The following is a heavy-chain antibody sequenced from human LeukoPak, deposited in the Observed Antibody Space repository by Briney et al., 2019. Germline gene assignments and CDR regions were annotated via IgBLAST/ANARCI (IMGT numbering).Heavy chain of an antibody. V-gene: IGHV4-59*08. Sequence: PSETLSLTCTVSGGSISSYYWSWIRQPPGKGLEWIGYIYYSGSTNYNPSLKSRVTISVDTTKNQFSLKLSSVTAADTAVYYCARGGTRSFDYWGQGTLVTVSS. J-gene: IGHJ4*02. CDR3: ARGGTRSFDY. CDR2: IYYSGST. D-gene: IGHD2-15*01. CDR1: GGSISSYY.